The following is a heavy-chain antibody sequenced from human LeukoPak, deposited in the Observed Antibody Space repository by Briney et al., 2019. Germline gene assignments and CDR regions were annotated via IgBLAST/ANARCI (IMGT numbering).Heavy chain of an antibody. CDR2: ISGSGGST. D-gene: IGHD3-3*01. CDR3: AKDTSVLRFLEWLENLFDY. V-gene: IGHV3-23*01. Sequence: GGSLRLSCAASGFTFNNYYMSWVRQAPGKGLEWVSAISGSGGSTYYADSVKGRFTISRDNSKNTLYLQMNSLRAEDTAVYYCAKDTSVLRFLEWLENLFDYWGQGTLVTVSS. J-gene: IGHJ4*02. CDR1: GFTFNNYY.